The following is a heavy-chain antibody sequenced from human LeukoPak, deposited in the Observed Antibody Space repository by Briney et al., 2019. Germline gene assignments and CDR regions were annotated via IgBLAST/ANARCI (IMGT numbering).Heavy chain of an antibody. D-gene: IGHD2-15*01. CDR1: GGTFSSYA. J-gene: IGHJ4*02. CDR3: AIYCRGGTCYLNY. CDR2: ISAYNGNT. Sequence: ASVKVSCKASGGTFSSYAISWVRQAPGQGLEWMGWISAYNGNTNYAQKLQGRVTMTTDTSTSTAYMELRSLRSDDTAVYYCAIYCRGGTCYLNYGGQGPRVTVSP. V-gene: IGHV1-18*01.